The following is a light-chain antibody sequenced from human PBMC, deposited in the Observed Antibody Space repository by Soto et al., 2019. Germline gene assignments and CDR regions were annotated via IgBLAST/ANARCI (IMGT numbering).Light chain of an antibody. CDR3: SSFTTSSTVV. CDR1: SSDVGGYNY. J-gene: IGLJ2*01. V-gene: IGLV2-14*01. Sequence: QYVLTQPASVSGSPGQSITISCTGTSSDVGGYNYVSWYQQHPGKAPKLMIYEVSNRPSGVSNRFSGSKSGNTASLTISGLQPEDEADYYCSSFTTSSTVVFGGGTKVTVL. CDR2: EVS.